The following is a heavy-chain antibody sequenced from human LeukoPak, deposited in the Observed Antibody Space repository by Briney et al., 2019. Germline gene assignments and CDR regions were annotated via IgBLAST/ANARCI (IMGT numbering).Heavy chain of an antibody. CDR2: IKQDGSEK. CDR3: ARDSPRGRMDV. CDR1: GFTFSSYA. J-gene: IGHJ6*03. V-gene: IGHV3-7*01. D-gene: IGHD3-10*01. Sequence: GGSLRLSCAASGFTFSSYAMSWVRQAPGKGLEWVANIKQDGSEKYYVDSVKGRFTISRDNAKNSLYLQMNSLRAEDTAVYYCARDSPRGRMDVWGKGTTVTVSS.